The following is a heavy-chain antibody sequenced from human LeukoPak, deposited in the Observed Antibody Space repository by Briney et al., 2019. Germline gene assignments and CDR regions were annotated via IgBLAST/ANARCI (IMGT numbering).Heavy chain of an antibody. Sequence: PGGSLRLSCAASGFTFSSYGMHWVRQAPGKGLEWVPVIWYDDSNKYYADSVKGRFTVSRDNSKNTLYLQMNSLRAEDTAVYYCARPSCSGGSCYPYYFDYWGQGTLVTVSS. J-gene: IGHJ4*02. V-gene: IGHV3-33*01. D-gene: IGHD2-15*01. CDR3: ARPSCSGGSCYPYYFDY. CDR2: IWYDDSNK. CDR1: GFTFSSYG.